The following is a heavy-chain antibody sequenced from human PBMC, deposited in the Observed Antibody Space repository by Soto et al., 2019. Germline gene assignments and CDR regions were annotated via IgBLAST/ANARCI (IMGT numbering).Heavy chain of an antibody. D-gene: IGHD3-22*01. CDR2: IYYSGST. J-gene: IGHJ5*02. Sequence: SETLSLTCTVSGGSISSSSYYWGWIRQPPGKGLEWIGSIYYSGSTYYNPSLKSRVTISVDTSKNQFSLKLSSVTAADTAVYYCARDTGYYDSSGPGGRFDPWGQGTLVTVSS. V-gene: IGHV4-39*07. CDR3: ARDTGYYDSSGPGGRFDP. CDR1: GGSISSSSYY.